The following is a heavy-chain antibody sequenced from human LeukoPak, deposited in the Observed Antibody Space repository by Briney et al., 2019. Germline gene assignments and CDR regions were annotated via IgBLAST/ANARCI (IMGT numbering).Heavy chain of an antibody. CDR3: ARLSSSWYQDWYFDL. Sequence: PSETLSLTCTVSGGSISSGSYYWSWIRQPAGKGLEWIGRIHTSGSTNYNPSLKSRVTMSEDTSKKQFSLKLSSVTAADTAVYYCARLSSSWYQDWYFDLWGRGTLVTVSS. V-gene: IGHV4-61*02. J-gene: IGHJ2*01. D-gene: IGHD6-13*01. CDR2: IHTSGST. CDR1: GGSISSGSYY.